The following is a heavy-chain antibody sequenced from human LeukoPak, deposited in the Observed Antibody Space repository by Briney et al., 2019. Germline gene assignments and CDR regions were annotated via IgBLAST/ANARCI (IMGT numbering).Heavy chain of an antibody. CDR1: GGSINSYC. CDR3: ARTLVGATNLDGFDI. J-gene: IGHJ3*02. CDR2: ISYSGSP. Sequence: SETLSLTWTVSGGSINSYCWSWIRQPPGRGLEWIRYISYSGSPNNNPSLKSRVTISLHTSKNQFSLKLSSVTAADTAVYYCARTLVGATNLDGFDIWGQGTMVTVSS. V-gene: IGHV4-59*01. D-gene: IGHD1-26*01.